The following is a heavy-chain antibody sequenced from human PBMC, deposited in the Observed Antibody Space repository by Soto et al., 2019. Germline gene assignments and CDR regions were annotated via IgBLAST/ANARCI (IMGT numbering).Heavy chain of an antibody. J-gene: IGHJ5*02. CDR2: IYYSGST. Sequence: QLHLRESGPGLVKPWETLSLTCTVSGGSITSSSCYWGWIRHPPGKGLEWIGSIYYSGSTYYNPSLKSRVTISVDTSKNQFSLKLSSVTAADTAVYYCATQEVGGSYVYTFDPWGQGTLVTVSS. V-gene: IGHV4-39*01. CDR1: GGSITSSSCY. CDR3: ATQEVGGSYVYTFDP. D-gene: IGHD1-26*01.